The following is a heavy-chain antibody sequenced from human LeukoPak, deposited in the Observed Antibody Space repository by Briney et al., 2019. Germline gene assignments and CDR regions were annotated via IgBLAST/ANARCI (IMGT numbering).Heavy chain of an antibody. J-gene: IGHJ4*02. D-gene: IGHD3-16*01. CDR2: ISGSGGST. CDR3: AKEDDYVWGSYGD. V-gene: IGHV3-23*01. CDR1: GFTFSSYA. Sequence: PGGSLRLSCAASGFTFSSYAMSWVRQAPGKGLEWVSGISGSGGSTYYGDSVKGRFTISRFNSKNTLYLQMNRLRAEDTAVYYCAKEDDYVWGSYGDWGQGTLVTVSS.